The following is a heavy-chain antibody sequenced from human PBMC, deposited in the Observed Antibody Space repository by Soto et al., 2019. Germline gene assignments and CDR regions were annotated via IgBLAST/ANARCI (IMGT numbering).Heavy chain of an antibody. J-gene: IGHJ5*02. V-gene: IGHV4-31*03. CDR3: ARGWTAGAGWANWFEL. Sequence: QGQLQESGRGLVEPSQTLSLTCTVSGGSICGDGYYWSGIRHHPGKGLEWIGYGHYSGTTYYNPSLKSRLTLSVDTSKTQFSLNLRTVTAADTAVYYCARGWTAGAGWANWFELWGQGNLVTVSS. CDR1: GGSICGDGYY. CDR2: GHYSGTT. D-gene: IGHD6-13*01.